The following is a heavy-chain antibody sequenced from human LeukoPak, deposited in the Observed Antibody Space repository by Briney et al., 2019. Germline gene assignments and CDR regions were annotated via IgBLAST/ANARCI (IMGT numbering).Heavy chain of an antibody. V-gene: IGHV4-39*01. CDR2: IYYSGST. J-gene: IGHJ4*02. CDR1: GGSISSRSHD. Sequence: SETLSLTSTVSGGSISSRSHDCGCIRQPPGKGLEWIANIYYSGSTYYNPPLQRRVTISVDTSKNQFSLKLSSVTAADTAVYYCARHEYASSPDYWGQRTLVTVSS. CDR3: ARHEYASSPDY. D-gene: IGHD6-13*01.